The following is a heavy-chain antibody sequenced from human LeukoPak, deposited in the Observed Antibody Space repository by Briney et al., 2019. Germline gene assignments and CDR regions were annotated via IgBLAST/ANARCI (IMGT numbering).Heavy chain of an antibody. CDR2: ISGTGGRT. CDR3: ARENYFYDSSGYYQLLNSFLADS. CDR1: GFTFSSYA. Sequence: PGGSLRLSCAASGFTFSSYAMSWVRHAPGKGLEWISLISGTGGRTYYTDSVKGRFTISRDNSKNTLYLQMNSLRGEDTAVYYCARENYFYDSSGYYQLLNSFLADSWGQGTLVTVSS. V-gene: IGHV3-23*01. D-gene: IGHD3-22*01. J-gene: IGHJ4*02.